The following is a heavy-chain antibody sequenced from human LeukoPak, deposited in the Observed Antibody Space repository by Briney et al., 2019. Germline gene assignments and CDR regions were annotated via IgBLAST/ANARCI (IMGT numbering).Heavy chain of an antibody. D-gene: IGHD6-19*01. V-gene: IGHV4-39*01. J-gene: IGHJ5*02. CDR2: IYYSGST. CDR1: GGSISTSNYY. CDR3: AKPRTRLAWFDP. Sequence: SETLSLTCTVSGGSISTSNYYWGWIRQHPGKGLEWLGSIYYSGSTYYNPSLKSRVTISVDTSKNQFSLKVRSVTAADTAVYYCAKPRTRLAWFDPWGQGTLVTVSS.